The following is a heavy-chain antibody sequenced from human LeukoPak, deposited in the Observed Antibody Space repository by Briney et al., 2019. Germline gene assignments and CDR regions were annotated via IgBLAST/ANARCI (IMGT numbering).Heavy chain of an antibody. CDR1: GGSMSSYY. J-gene: IGHJ4*02. Sequence: SGTLSLTCTVSGGSMSSYYWSWIRQPAGKGLEWIGRIYTSGSTNYNPSLKSRVTMSVDTSKNQFSLKLSSVTAADTAVYYCARGNSGYSSSWPDYWGQGTLVTVSS. CDR3: ARGNSGYSSSWPDY. D-gene: IGHD6-13*01. CDR2: IYTSGST. V-gene: IGHV4-4*07.